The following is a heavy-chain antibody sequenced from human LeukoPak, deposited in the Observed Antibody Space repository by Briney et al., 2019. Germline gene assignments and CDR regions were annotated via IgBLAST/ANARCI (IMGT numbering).Heavy chain of an antibody. V-gene: IGHV1-8*03. CDR1: GYTFTSYD. CDR2: VNPNSGNT. J-gene: IGHJ4*02. CDR3: ARGQVHGVQGVGFDY. Sequence: ASVKVSCKASGYTFTSYDINWVRQATGQGLEWMGWVNPNSGNTGYAQKFQGRVTITRNTSISTAYMELSSLRSEDTAVYYCARGQVHGVQGVGFDYWGQGTLVTVSS. D-gene: IGHD3-10*01.